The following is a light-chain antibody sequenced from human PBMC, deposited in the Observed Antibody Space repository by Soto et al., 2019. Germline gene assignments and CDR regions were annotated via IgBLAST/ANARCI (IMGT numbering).Light chain of an antibody. CDR2: KAS. V-gene: IGKV1-5*03. CDR1: QSVSSW. CDR3: QQHKTYPVT. J-gene: IGKJ5*01. Sequence: DIQMTQSPSTLSASVGDRVIITCRASQSVSSWLAWYQHKPGKAPKLLIYKASRLDSGVPSRFSGSGSGTEFTLTINSLQTDDFATYYCQQHKTYPVTFGQGTRLEVK.